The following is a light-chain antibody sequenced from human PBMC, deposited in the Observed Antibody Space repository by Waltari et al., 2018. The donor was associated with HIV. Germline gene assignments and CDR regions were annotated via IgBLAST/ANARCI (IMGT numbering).Light chain of an antibody. V-gene: IGLV3-1*01. CDR2: QDS. CDR3: QAWDSSTVV. CDR1: KLGDKY. Sequence: SYELTQPPSVSVSPGQTASIPCSGDKLGDKYACWYTQKPGQSPVLVIYQDSKRPSGIPERFSGSNSGNTATLTISGTQAMDEADYYCQAWDSSTVVFGGGTKLTVL. J-gene: IGLJ2*01.